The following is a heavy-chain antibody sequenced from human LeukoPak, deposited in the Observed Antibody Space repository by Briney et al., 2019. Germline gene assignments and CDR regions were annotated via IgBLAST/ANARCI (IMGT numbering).Heavy chain of an antibody. CDR3: ALNYDFWSGYSYYFDY. D-gene: IGHD3-3*01. V-gene: IGHV1-2*02. Sequence: ASVKVSCKASGYTFTGYYMHWVRQAPGQGLEWMGWINPNSGGTNYAQKFQGRVTMTRDTSISTAYMELSRLRSDDTAVYYCALNYDFWSGYSYYFDYWGQGTLVTVSS. J-gene: IGHJ4*02. CDR1: GYTFTGYY. CDR2: INPNSGGT.